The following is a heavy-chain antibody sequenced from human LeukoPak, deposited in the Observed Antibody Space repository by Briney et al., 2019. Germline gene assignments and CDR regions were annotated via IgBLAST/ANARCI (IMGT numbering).Heavy chain of an antibody. V-gene: IGHV1-69*04. J-gene: IGHJ5*02. Sequence: SVKVSCKASGGTFSSYTISWVRQAPGQGLEWMGRIIPILGIANYAQKFQGRVTITADKSTSTAYMELSSLRSEDTAVYYCARDQTQAYCGGDCYPTWFDPWGQGTLVTVSS. D-gene: IGHD2-21*02. CDR3: ARDQTQAYCGGDCYPTWFDP. CDR1: GGTFSSYT. CDR2: IIPILGIA.